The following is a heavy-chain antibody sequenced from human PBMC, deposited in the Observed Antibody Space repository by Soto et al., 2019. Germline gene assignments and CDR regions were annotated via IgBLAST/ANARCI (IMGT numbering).Heavy chain of an antibody. CDR3: ASLFNYYDSSGYAEYYFDH. CDR1: GFTFSSYS. V-gene: IGHV3-48*01. CDR2: ISSSSSTI. Sequence: GGSLRLSCAASGFTFSSYSMNWVRQAPGKGLEWVSYISSSSSTIYYADSVKGRFTISRDNAKNSLYLQMNSLRVEDTAVYYCASLFNYYDSSGYAEYYFDHRGQGTLVTVPS. D-gene: IGHD3-22*01. J-gene: IGHJ4*02.